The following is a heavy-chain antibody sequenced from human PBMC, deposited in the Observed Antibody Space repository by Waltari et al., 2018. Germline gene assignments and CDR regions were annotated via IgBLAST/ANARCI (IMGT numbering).Heavy chain of an antibody. CDR1: GGSFSGYY. Sequence: QVQLQQWGAGLLKPSETLSLTCAVYGGSFSGYYWSWIRQPPGKGLAWIGEINHSGSTNYSPALKRRVTIAVDTSKNQFSLKLSSVNAADTAVYYCATHVDTAMVDDAFDIWGQGTMVTVSS. CDR3: ATHVDTAMVDDAFDI. J-gene: IGHJ3*02. D-gene: IGHD5-18*01. V-gene: IGHV4-34*01. CDR2: INHSGST.